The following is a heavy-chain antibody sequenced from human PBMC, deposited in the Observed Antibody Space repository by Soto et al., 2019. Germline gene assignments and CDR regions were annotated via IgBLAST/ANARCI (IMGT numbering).Heavy chain of an antibody. Sequence: QVQLVESGGGVVQPGRSLSIACAASGFTFSSYGMHWVRQAPGKGLEWVAVISYDGSNKYYADSVKGRFTISRDNSKNTLNLQMNSVRAEDTAVYYCAKDDRGITGTSAYDYWGQGTLVTVSS. CDR2: ISYDGSNK. CDR3: AKDDRGITGTSAYDY. J-gene: IGHJ4*02. D-gene: IGHD1-7*01. V-gene: IGHV3-30*18. CDR1: GFTFSSYG.